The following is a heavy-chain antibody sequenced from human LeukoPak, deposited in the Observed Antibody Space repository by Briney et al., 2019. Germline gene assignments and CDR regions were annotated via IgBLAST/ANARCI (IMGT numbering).Heavy chain of an antibody. CDR3: ARDRTAANWYFDL. CDR2: IYYSGST. J-gene: IGHJ2*01. CDR1: GGSISTSSYY. D-gene: IGHD1-1*01. V-gene: IGHV4-39*07. Sequence: SETLSPTCSVSGGSISTSSYYWGWIRQPPGKGLEWIGSIYYSGSTAYNPSLKSRVAISIDTSKKQFSLKLSSVTAADTAVYYCARDRTAANWYFDLWGPGTLVTVSS.